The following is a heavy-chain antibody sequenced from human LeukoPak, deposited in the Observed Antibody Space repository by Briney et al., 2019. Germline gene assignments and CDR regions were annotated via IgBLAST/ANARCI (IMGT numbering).Heavy chain of an antibody. D-gene: IGHD1-26*01. CDR2: INYSGTT. J-gene: IGHJ5*02. CDR3: ARHQGFESYYVFSLPWFDP. V-gene: IGHV4-39*01. CDR1: GGTITSSSYH. Sequence: SETLSLSCTVSGGTITSSSYHWGWIRHPPGTGLVWIRSINYSGTTYYNLFLNSRATISVDPTKNQFYLKLSSVPAAHTAVYYRARHQGFESYYVFSLPWFDPWGQGTLVTVCS.